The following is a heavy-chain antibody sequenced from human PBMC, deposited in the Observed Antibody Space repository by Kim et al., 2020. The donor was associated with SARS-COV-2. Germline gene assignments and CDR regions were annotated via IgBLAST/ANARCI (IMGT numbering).Heavy chain of an antibody. V-gene: IGHV3-74*01. J-gene: IGHJ4*02. D-gene: IGHD6-13*01. CDR3: ARGGSGSWYGHFDY. CDR2: VNSDGSNT. Sequence: GGSLRLSCAASGLTFSSYWMHWVRQVPGKGLVWVSRVNSDGSNTDYADSVKGRFTISRDNAKNTLYLQMSSLRVEDTAVYYCARGGSGSWYGHFDYWGQGMLVTVSS. CDR1: GLTFSSYW.